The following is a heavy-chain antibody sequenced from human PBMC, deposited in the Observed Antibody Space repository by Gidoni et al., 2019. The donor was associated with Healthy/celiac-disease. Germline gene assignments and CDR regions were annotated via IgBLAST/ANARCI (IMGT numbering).Heavy chain of an antibody. V-gene: IGHV4-34*01. CDR2: INHSGST. D-gene: IGHD3-9*01. J-gene: IGHJ4*02. CDR1: GGSFSGYY. CDR3: AREQYHYDILTGRFDY. Sequence: QVQLQQWGAGLLKPSETLSLTCAVYGGSFSGYYWSWIRQPPGKGLEWIGEINHSGSTNYNPSLKSRVTISVDTSKNQFSLKLSSVTAADTAVYYCAREQYHYDILTGRFDYWGQGTLVTVSS.